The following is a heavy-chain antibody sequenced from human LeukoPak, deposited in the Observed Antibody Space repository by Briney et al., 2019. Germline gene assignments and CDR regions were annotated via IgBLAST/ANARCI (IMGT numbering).Heavy chain of an antibody. CDR1: XXXXXXXA. CDR3: ARETHDFWSGYLTYYFGY. V-gene: IGHV3-23*01. D-gene: IGHD3-3*01. J-gene: IGHJ4*02. CDR2: XXXXGAST. Sequence: LRXSCLAXXXXXXXXAMSXXRXAPGXXLXXXXXXXXXGASTYYADSVKGPFTISRDDSRNTLYLQMNSLRAEDTAVYYCARETHDFWSGYLTYYFGYWGQGTLVTVSS.